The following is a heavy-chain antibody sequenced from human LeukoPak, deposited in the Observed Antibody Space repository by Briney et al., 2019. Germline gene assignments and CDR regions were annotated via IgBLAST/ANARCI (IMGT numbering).Heavy chain of an antibody. CDR3: AKGDPFAAAAGTRCFDP. Sequence: GGSLRLSCAASGFTFSSYGLHWVRQAPGQGLDWVAVISYDGSNKYYADSVKGRFTISRDNSKNTLYLQMNSLRAEDTAVYYCAKGDPFAAAAGTRCFDPWGQGTLVTVSS. CDR1: GFTFSSYG. D-gene: IGHD6-13*01. J-gene: IGHJ5*02. CDR2: ISYDGSNK. V-gene: IGHV3-30*18.